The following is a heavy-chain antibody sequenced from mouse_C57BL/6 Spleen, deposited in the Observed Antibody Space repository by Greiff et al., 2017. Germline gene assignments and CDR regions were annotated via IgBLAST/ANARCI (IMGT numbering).Heavy chain of an antibody. J-gene: IGHJ4*01. CDR2: IYPGDGDT. CDR1: GYAFSSSW. Sequence: VKLMESGPELVKPGASVKISCKASGYAFSSSWMNWVKQRPGKGLEWIGRIYPGDGDTNYNGKFKGKATLTADKSSSTAYMQLSSLTSEDSAVYFCARWGGVYAMDYWGQGTSVTVSS. CDR3: ARWGGVYAMDY. V-gene: IGHV1-82*01.